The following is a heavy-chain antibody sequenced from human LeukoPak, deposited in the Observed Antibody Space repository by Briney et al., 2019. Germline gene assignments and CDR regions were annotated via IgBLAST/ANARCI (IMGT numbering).Heavy chain of an antibody. J-gene: IGHJ4*02. V-gene: IGHV3-23*01. Sequence: PGGSLRLSCAASGFTFSSYAMTWVRQAPGKGLEWVSGISGSGGSTYYADSVKGRFTISRDNSKNTLYLQMNSLRAEDTAVYYCAKGHYDILTGYQGYFDYWGQGTLVTVSS. CDR3: AKGHYDILTGYQGYFDY. CDR2: ISGSGGST. D-gene: IGHD3-9*01. CDR1: GFTFSSYA.